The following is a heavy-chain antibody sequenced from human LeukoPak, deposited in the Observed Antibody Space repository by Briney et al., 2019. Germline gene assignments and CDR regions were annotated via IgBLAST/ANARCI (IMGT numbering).Heavy chain of an antibody. Sequence: GGSLRLSCAASGFTFSSYAMHWVRQAPGKGLEWVSYISSSSSTIYYADSVKGRFTISRDNAKNSLYLQMNSLRAEDTAVYYCARVTYYYDSSGYKIYYGMDVWGQGTTVTVSS. D-gene: IGHD3-22*01. CDR3: ARVTYYYDSSGYKIYYGMDV. V-gene: IGHV3-48*01. J-gene: IGHJ6*02. CDR1: GFTFSSYA. CDR2: ISSSSSTI.